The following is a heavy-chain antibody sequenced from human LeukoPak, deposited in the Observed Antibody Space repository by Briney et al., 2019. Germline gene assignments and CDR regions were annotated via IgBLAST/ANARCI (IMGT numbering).Heavy chain of an antibody. CDR2: IWYDGSNK. CDR1: GFTFSSYG. J-gene: IGHJ4*02. V-gene: IGHV3-33*01. D-gene: IGHD5-24*01. CDR3: ARGPMRDGYNKFSPIGGY. Sequence: QPGRSLRLSCAASGFTFSSYGMHWVRQAPGKGLEWVAVIWYDGSNKYYADSVKGRFTISRDNSKNTLYLQMNSLRAEDTAVYYCARGPMRDGYNKFSPIGGYWGQGTLVTVSS.